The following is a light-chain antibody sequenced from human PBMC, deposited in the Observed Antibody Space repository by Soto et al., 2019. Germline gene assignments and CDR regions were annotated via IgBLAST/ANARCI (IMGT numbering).Light chain of an antibody. J-gene: IGLJ2*01. V-gene: IGLV1-44*01. CDR2: SNN. CDR3: AAWDDSLNGPV. Sequence: QSVLTQPTSASGTPGQRVTISCSGSSSNIGSNTVNWYQQLPGTAPKLLIYSNNQRPSGVPDRFSGSKSGTSASLAISGLQSEDEADYYCAAWDDSLNGPVFGGGTKLPS. CDR1: SSNIGSNT.